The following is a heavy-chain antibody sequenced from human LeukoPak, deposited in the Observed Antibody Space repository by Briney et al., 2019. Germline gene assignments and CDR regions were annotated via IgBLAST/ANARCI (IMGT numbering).Heavy chain of an antibody. D-gene: IGHD6-6*01. J-gene: IGHJ4*02. Sequence: GGSLRLSCAASGFTFSSYAMSWVRQAPGKGLEWVSAISGSGGSTYYADSVKGRFTISRDNSKNTLYLQMSSLRADDTAVYYCVRDRSIAAPNNDFFDSWGQGALVTVSS. CDR3: VRDRSIAAPNNDFFDS. V-gene: IGHV3-23*01. CDR1: GFTFSSYA. CDR2: ISGSGGST.